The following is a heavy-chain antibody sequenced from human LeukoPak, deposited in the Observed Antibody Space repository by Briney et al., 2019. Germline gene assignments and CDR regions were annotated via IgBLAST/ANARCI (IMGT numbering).Heavy chain of an antibody. V-gene: IGHV3-21*01. CDR2: INSNSNYM. J-gene: IGHJ3*02. Sequence: GGSLRLSCAASGFIFSYYIMNWVRQAPGKGLEWVSSINSNSNYMSYADSVKGRFTISRDNAKKSLYLQMTSLRAEDTAVYYCARSEFEAFDMWGQGTMVTVSS. D-gene: IGHD3-10*01. CDR3: ARSEFEAFDM. CDR1: GFIFSYYI.